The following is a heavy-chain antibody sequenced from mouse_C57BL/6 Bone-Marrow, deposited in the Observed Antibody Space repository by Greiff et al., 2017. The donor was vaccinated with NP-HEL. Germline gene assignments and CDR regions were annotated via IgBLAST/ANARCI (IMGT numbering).Heavy chain of an antibody. CDR1: GYTFTDYN. CDR3: AGVYDGYSPYYFDD. Sequence: EVQLQQSGPELVKPGASVKIPCKASGYTFTDYNMDWVKQSHGKSLEWIGDINPNNGGTIYNQKFKGKATLTVDKSSSTAYMELRSLTSEDTAVYDCAGVYDGYSPYYFDDWGKGTTLTVSS. J-gene: IGHJ2*01. CDR2: INPNNGGT. D-gene: IGHD2-3*01. V-gene: IGHV1-18*01.